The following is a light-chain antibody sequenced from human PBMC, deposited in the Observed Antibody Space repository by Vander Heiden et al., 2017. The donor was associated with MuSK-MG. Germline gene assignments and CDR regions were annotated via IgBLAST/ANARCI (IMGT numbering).Light chain of an antibody. CDR1: QSISNY. J-gene: IGKJ2*01. CDR2: TAS. Sequence: DIQMTQSPSSLSASVGDRVTITCRASQSISNYLNWYQHKRGKAPKLLIYTASSLQSGVSSRISGSGSGTDFTLTMSSLQPEDFATYYCQQTDSIPNTFGQWTKLEIK. V-gene: IGKV1-39*01. CDR3: QQTDSIPNT.